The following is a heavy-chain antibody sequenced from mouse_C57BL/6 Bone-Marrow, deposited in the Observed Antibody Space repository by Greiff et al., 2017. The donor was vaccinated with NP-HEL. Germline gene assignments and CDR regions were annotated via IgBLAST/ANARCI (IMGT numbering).Heavy chain of an antibody. CDR3: ARFYGSSYNFDY. CDR2: IDPSDSYT. V-gene: IGHV1-59*01. D-gene: IGHD1-1*01. CDR1: GYTFTSYW. J-gene: IGHJ2*01. Sequence: VQLQQPGAELVRPGTLVKLSCKASGYTFTSYWMHWVKQRPGQGLEWIGVIDPSDSYTNYNQKFKGKATLTVDTSSSTAYMQLSSLTSEDSAVYYCARFYGSSYNFDYWGQGTTLTVSS.